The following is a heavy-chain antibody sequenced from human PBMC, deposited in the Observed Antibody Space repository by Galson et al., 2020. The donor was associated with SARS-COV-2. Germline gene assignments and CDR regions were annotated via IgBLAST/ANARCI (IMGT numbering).Heavy chain of an antibody. D-gene: IGHD6-13*01. V-gene: IGHV4-39*01. J-gene: IGHJ5*02. CDR3: ARPSPLPSPYSSSWFGANWFDP. CDR1: GGSISSSSYY. CDR2: IYYSGST. Sequence: SETLSLTCTVSGGSISSSSYYWGWIRQPPGKGLEWIGSIYYSGSTYYNPSLKSRVTISVDTSKNQFSLKLSSVTAADTAVYYCARPSPLPSPYSSSWFGANWFDPWGQGTLVTVSS.